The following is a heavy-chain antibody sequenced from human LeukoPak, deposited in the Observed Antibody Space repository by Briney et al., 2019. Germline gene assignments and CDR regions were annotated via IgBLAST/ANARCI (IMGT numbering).Heavy chain of an antibody. V-gene: IGHV3-23*01. CDR3: AKGISQESLRVPFDI. Sequence: TGGSLRLSCEASGFTFSSYDMSWVRQAPGKGLEWVSAISSGGGSTYYTDSMKGRFTISRDNSKNTLYLQMSSLRADDTAVYFCAKGISQESLRVPFDIWGQGTMVTVSS. J-gene: IGHJ3*02. D-gene: IGHD2/OR15-2a*01. CDR1: GFTFSSYD. CDR2: ISSGGGST.